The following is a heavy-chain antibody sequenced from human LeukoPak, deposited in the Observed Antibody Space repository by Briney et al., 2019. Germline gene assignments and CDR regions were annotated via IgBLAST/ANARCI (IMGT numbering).Heavy chain of an antibody. J-gene: IGHJ2*01. Sequence: GGSLRLSCAVSGYTFSSYWMHWVRQAPGKGLVWVSRINSDGSSTRYADSAKGRFTISRDNAKNTLYLQMNSLRAEDTAVYYCARWSTDYYDSSGDYRDWYFDLWGRGTLVTVSS. CDR3: ARWSTDYYDSSGDYRDWYFDL. D-gene: IGHD3-22*01. CDR1: GYTFSSYW. V-gene: IGHV3-74*01. CDR2: INSDGSST.